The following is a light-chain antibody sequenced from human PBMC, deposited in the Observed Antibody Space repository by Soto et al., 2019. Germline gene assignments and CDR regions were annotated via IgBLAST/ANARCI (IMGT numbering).Light chain of an antibody. CDR1: SSNVGTYNL. J-gene: IGLJ1*01. CDR2: EVS. CDR3: CSYADVSTYV. V-gene: IGLV2-23*02. Sequence: QSALTQPASVSGSPGQSITISCTGTSSNVGTYNLVSWYQQHPGKAPKLLIYEVSERPSGVSTRFTASKSGNTASLTISGLQAEDEADYYRCSYADVSTYVFGTGTKLTVL.